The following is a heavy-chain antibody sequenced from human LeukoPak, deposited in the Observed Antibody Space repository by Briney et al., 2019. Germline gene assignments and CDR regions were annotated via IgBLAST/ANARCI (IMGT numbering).Heavy chain of an antibody. Sequence: GGSLRLSCAASGFTFSDAWMSWVRQAPGKGLEWVGRIKSKTDGGTTDYAAPVKGRFTISRDDSKNTLYLQMNSLKTEDTAVYYCTTAHVPYYFDYWGQGTLVTVSS. J-gene: IGHJ4*02. CDR3: TTAHVPYYFDY. CDR2: IKSKTDGGTT. CDR1: GFTFSDAW. D-gene: IGHD2-2*01. V-gene: IGHV3-15*01.